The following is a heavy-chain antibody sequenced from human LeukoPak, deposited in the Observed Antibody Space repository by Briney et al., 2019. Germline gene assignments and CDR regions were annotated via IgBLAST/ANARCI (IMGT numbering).Heavy chain of an antibody. J-gene: IGHJ4*02. D-gene: IGHD6-19*01. V-gene: IGHV3-30*18. CDR3: AKATYSSGWYAGY. CDR2: ISYDGSNK. CDR1: GFTFSGYG. Sequence: GRSLRLSCAASGFTFSGYGMHWVRQAPGKGLEWVAVISYDGSNKYYADSVKGRFTISRDNSKNTLYLQMNSLRAEDTAVYYCAKATYSSGWYAGYWGQGTLVTVSS.